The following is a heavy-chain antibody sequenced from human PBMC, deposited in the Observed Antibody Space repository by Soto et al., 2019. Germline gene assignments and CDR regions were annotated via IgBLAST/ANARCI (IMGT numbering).Heavy chain of an antibody. CDR2: ISYDGSNK. D-gene: IGHD6-19*01. V-gene: IGHV3-30-3*01. J-gene: IGHJ4*02. CDR1: GFTFSSYA. CDR3: ARGRLAVAGTLDY. Sequence: QVQLVESGGGVVQPGRSLRLSCAASGFTFSSYAMHWVRQAPGKGLEWVAVISYDGSNKYYADSVKGRFTISRDNSKNTLYLQMNSLRAEDTAVYYCARGRLAVAGTLDYWGQRTLVTVSS.